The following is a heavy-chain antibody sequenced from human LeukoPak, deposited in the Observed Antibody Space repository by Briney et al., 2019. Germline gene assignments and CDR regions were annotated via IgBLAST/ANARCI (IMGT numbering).Heavy chain of an antibody. Sequence: PGGSLRLSCAASGFTFSSYWMSWVHQAPGKGLEWVANIKQDGSEKYYVDSVKGRFTISRDNAKNSLYLQMNSLRAEDTAVYYCASFFGRITMVRGVIPYYFDYWGQGTLVTVSS. D-gene: IGHD3-10*01. CDR3: ASFFGRITMVRGVIPYYFDY. J-gene: IGHJ4*02. V-gene: IGHV3-7*01. CDR2: IKQDGSEK. CDR1: GFTFSSYW.